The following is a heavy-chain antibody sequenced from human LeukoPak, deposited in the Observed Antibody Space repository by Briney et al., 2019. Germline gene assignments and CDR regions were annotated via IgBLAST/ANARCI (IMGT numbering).Heavy chain of an antibody. V-gene: IGHV3-7*01. CDR1: GFTFSSYW. CDR3: ARVPAGYGYGPWEWDYYQYMDV. Sequence: GGSLRLSCAASGFTFSSYWMSWVRQAPGKGLEWVANIKKDGSEKYYVDSAKGRFTISRDNAKNSLYLQMNSLRAEDTAVYYCARVPAGYGYGPWEWDYYQYMDVWGTGTTVTVSS. CDR2: IKKDGSEK. D-gene: IGHD5-18*01. J-gene: IGHJ6*03.